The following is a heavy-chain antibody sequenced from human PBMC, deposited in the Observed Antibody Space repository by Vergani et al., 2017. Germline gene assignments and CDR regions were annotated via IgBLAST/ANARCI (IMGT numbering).Heavy chain of an antibody. D-gene: IGHD2-15*01. CDR3: ARERCEDIVVVVAATHPYYYYMDV. V-gene: IGHV4-31*03. CDR1: GGSISSGGYY. CDR2: IYYSGST. Sequence: QVQLQESGPGLVKPSQTLYLTCTVSGGSISSGGYYWSWLRQHPGKGLAWIGYIYYSGSTYYNPSLKSRVTISVETSKNQFSLKLSSVTAADTAVYYWARERCEDIVVVVAATHPYYYYMDVWGKGTTVTVSS. J-gene: IGHJ6*03.